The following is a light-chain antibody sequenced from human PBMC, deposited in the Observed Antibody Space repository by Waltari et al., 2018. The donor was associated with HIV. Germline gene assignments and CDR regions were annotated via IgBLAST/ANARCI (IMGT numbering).Light chain of an antibody. J-gene: IGLJ3*02. CDR2: SNN. CDR1: SSHIGSHP. V-gene: IGLV1-44*01. Sequence: QSVLTPPPSASGTPGQRVTIPCSESSSHIGSHPVNWSQQLPGTAPKLLLYSNNQRPSVVPDRFSGSKSGTSASLVISGLQSEDEGDYYCAAWDDSLKGVFGGGTKLTVL. CDR3: AAWDDSLKGV.